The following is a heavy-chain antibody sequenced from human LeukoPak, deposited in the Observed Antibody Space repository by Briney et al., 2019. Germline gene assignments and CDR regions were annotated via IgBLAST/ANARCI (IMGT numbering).Heavy chain of an antibody. J-gene: IGHJ4*02. CDR3: ASHDYGGNPY. D-gene: IGHD4-23*01. Sequence: GGSLRLSCAASGFTFCDYYMSWIRQAPGKGLEWVSYISSSGSTIYYAHSVKGRFTISRDNTKNSLYLQMNSLRAEDTAVYYCASHDYGGNPYWGQGTLVTVSS. V-gene: IGHV3-11*01. CDR2: ISSSGSTI. CDR1: GFTFCDYY.